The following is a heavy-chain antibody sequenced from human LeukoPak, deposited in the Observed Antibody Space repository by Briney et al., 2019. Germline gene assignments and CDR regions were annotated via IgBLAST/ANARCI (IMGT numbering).Heavy chain of an antibody. CDR1: GFTFDGYA. D-gene: IGHD3-22*01. CDR3: AKDIGYYYDSSGADY. Sequence: GGSLRLSCAASGFTFDGYAMHWVRQAPGKGLEWVSGISWDSGSIGYADSVKGRFTISRDNAKNSLYLQMNSLRAEDTALYYCAKDIGYYYDSSGADYWGQGTLVTVSS. CDR2: ISWDSGSI. V-gene: IGHV3-9*01. J-gene: IGHJ4*02.